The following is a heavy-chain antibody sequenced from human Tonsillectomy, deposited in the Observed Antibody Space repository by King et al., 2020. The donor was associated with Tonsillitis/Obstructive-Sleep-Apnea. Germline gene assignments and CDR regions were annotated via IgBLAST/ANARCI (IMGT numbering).Heavy chain of an antibody. CDR1: GFIFSSYW. CDR2: IKQDGSEK. J-gene: IGHJ6*03. D-gene: IGHD4-23*01. CDR3: ARGSYGGNKLDYYYMDV. V-gene: IGHV3-7*04. Sequence: VQLVESGGDLVQPGGSLRLSCAASGFIFSSYWMTWVRQAPGKGLEWVANIKQDGSEKYSVDSVKGRFTISRDNAKNSLYLQMNSLRAEDTALYYCARGSYGGNKLDYYYMDVWGKGTTVTVSS.